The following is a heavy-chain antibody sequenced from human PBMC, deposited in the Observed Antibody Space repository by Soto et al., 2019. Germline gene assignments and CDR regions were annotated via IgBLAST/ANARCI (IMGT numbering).Heavy chain of an antibody. CDR3: ARENYYGSGSYTLNWFDP. D-gene: IGHD3-10*01. V-gene: IGHV4-59*01. CDR1: GGSISIYY. CDR2: IYYSGST. Sequence: PSETLSLTCTVSGGSISIYYWSWIRQPPGKGLEWIGYIYYSGSTNYNPSLKSRVTISVDTSKNQFSLKLSSVTAADTAVYYCARENYYGSGSYTLNWFDPWG. J-gene: IGHJ5*02.